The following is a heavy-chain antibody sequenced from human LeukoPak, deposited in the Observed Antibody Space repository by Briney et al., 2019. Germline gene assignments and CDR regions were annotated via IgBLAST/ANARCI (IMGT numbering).Heavy chain of an antibody. CDR2: IYYSGST. V-gene: IGHV4-59*01. CDR3: ARGGSGWYRVY. D-gene: IGHD6-19*01. Sequence: SETLSLTCTVSGGSISSYYWSWIRQPPGKGLEWIGYIYYSGSTNYNPSLKSRVTISVDTSKNQFSLKLSSVTAADTAVYYCARGGSGWYRVYWGQGTLVTVSS. J-gene: IGHJ4*02. CDR1: GGSISSYY.